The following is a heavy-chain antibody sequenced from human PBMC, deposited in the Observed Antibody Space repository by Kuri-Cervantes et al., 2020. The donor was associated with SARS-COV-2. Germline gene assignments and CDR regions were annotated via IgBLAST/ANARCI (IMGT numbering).Heavy chain of an antibody. V-gene: IGHV3-30*03. CDR3: ARVPGYDFWSGYNRFGYYGMDV. CDR2: ISYDGSNK. J-gene: IGHJ6*02. D-gene: IGHD3-3*01. Sequence: LSLTCAASGFTFSSYGMHWVRQAPGKGLEWVAVISYDGSNKYYADSVKGRFTISRDNSKNTLYLQMNSLGAEDTAVYYCARVPGYDFWSGYNRFGYYGMDVWGQGTTVTVSS. CDR1: GFTFSSYG.